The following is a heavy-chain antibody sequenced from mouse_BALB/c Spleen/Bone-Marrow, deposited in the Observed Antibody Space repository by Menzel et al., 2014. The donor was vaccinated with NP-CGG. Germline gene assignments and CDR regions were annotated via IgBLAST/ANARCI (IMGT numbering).Heavy chain of an antibody. Sequence: EVQVVESGHGGLVQPGGSLKLSCAASGFTFSSYGMSWVRQTPDKRLELVATINNNDGNTYYPDSVKGRFTISRNNAKNTLYLQMSSLKSEDTAMYYCARDNYGSRFDYWGQGTTLTVSS. D-gene: IGHD1-1*01. CDR2: INNNDGNT. CDR3: ARDNYGSRFDY. CDR1: GFTFSSYG. V-gene: IGHV5-6-3*01. J-gene: IGHJ2*01.